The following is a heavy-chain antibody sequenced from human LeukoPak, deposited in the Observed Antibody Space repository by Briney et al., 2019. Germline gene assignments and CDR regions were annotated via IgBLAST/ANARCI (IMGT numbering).Heavy chain of an antibody. Sequence: SQTLSLTCTVSGGSISSGGYYWSWIRQHPGKGLEWIGYIYYSGSTYYNPSLKSRVTISVDTSKNQFSLKLSSVTAADTAVYYCARVRKSDYYGLGSEGMDVWGQGTTVTVSS. CDR1: GGSISSGGYY. J-gene: IGHJ6*02. D-gene: IGHD3-10*01. CDR3: ARVRKSDYYGLGSEGMDV. V-gene: IGHV4-31*03. CDR2: IYYSGST.